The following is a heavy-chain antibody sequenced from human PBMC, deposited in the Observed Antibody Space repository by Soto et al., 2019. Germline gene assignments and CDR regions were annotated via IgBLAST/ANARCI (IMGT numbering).Heavy chain of an antibody. D-gene: IGHD6-19*01. Sequence: SETLSLTCAVSGGSISSGDYSWNWIRQPPGKGLEWIGYIYYGGSTYYNPSLQSRVTMSVDRSRNQFSLKLNSVTAADTAVYYCARAGRAVDFDYWGQGALVTVS. CDR3: ARAGRAVDFDY. CDR1: GGSISSGDYS. CDR2: IYYGGST. V-gene: IGHV4-30-2*01. J-gene: IGHJ4*02.